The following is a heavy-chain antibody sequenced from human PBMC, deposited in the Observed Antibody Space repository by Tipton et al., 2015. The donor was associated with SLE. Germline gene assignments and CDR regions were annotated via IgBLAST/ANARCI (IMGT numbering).Heavy chain of an antibody. D-gene: IGHD2-21*01. CDR3: ARELLTPSPDYYYFGMDV. J-gene: IGHJ6*02. CDR2: LYTSGST. Sequence: TLSLTCTVSGGSISSGYWSWIRQPAGKGLEWIGHLYTSGSTNFNPSLKSRVTISVDTSKNQFSLRLSSVTAADTAVYYCARELLTPSPDYYYFGMDVWGQGTTVTVSS. V-gene: IGHV4-61*09. CDR1: GGSISSGY.